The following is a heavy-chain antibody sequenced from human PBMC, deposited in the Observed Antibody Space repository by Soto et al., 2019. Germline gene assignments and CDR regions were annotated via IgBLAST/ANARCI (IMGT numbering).Heavy chain of an antibody. Sequence: EVQLVESGGGLVKPGGSLRLSCAASGLTFSSYSMNWVRQAPGKGLEWVSSISSSSSYIYYADSVKGRFTISRDNAKNSLYLQMNSLRAEDTAVYYCARDGAYGDRFDYWGQGTLVTVSS. CDR3: ARDGAYGDRFDY. CDR1: GLTFSSYS. V-gene: IGHV3-21*01. D-gene: IGHD4-17*01. J-gene: IGHJ4*02. CDR2: ISSSSSYI.